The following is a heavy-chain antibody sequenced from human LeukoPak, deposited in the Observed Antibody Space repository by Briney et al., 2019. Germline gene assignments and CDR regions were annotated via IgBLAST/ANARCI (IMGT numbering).Heavy chain of an antibody. J-gene: IGHJ4*02. CDR3: ARDAIVRDYSNSDY. CDR2: LSGSGGST. CDR1: GFTFSSYA. Sequence: GGSLRLSCAASGFTFSSYAMNWVRQAPGKGLEWVSVLSGSGGSTVYADSVRGRFTISRDNPKNTLYLQMSSLRVDDTAVYYCARDAIVRDYSNSDYWGQGTLVTVSS. D-gene: IGHD4-11*01. V-gene: IGHV3-23*01.